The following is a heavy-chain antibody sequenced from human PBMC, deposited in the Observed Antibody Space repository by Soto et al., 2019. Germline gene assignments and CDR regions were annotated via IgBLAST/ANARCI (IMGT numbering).Heavy chain of an antibody. V-gene: IGHV4-4*02. CDR3: ARDKFRSNYYYYGMDV. D-gene: IGHD3-10*01. Sequence: SETLSLTCTVSGGSITSRNWWTWVRQAPGKGLEWIGEVHHRGNANYIPSLKSRVAISVDKSRNQFSLKLTSVTAADTAVYYCARDKFRSNYYYYGMDVWGQGTTVTVSS. CDR1: GGSITSRNW. J-gene: IGHJ6*02. CDR2: VHHRGNA.